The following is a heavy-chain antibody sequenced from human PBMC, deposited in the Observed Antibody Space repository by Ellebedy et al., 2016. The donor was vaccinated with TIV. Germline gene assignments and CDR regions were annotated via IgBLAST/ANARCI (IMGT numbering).Heavy chain of an antibody. J-gene: IGHJ6*02. D-gene: IGHD3-10*01. CDR2: INHSGST. Sequence: GSLRLXXTVSGGSISSYYWSWIRQPPGKGLEWIGEINHSGSTNYNPSLKSRVTISVDTSKNQFSLKLSSVTAADTAVYYCARGSPRPGLLLSVKARGGMDVWGQGTTVTVSS. CDR3: ARGSPRPGLLLSVKARGGMDV. V-gene: IGHV4-34*01. CDR1: GGSISSYY.